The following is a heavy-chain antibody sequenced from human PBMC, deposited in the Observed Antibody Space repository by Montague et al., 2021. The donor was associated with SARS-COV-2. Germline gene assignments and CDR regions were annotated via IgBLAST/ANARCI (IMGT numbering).Heavy chain of an antibody. CDR3: VSPTYYYDSRGSDSFDI. Sequence: SETLSLTCTVSGGSISSSSYYWGWIRQPPGKGLEWIGSIYYSGSTYYNPSLKSRVTISVDTSKNQFSLKLSSVTAADTAVYYCVSPTYYYDSRGSDSFDIWGQGTMVTVSS. V-gene: IGHV4-39*01. CDR2: IYYSGST. CDR1: GGSISSSSYY. J-gene: IGHJ3*02. D-gene: IGHD3-22*01.